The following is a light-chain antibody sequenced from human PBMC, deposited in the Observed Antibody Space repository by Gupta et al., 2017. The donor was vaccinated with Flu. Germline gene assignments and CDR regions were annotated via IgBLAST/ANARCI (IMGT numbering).Light chain of an antibody. CDR3: QQDNSDAWT. Sequence: DIQMTQSPSTLSASVGDRVTITCRASQSLNNWLAWYQQKSGKAPKLLIYRASGLESGVPPRFSGSGSGTQYTLTINNLQPEDSATYYCQQDNSDAWTFGQGTKVEV. V-gene: IGKV1-5*03. CDR2: RAS. J-gene: IGKJ1*01. CDR1: QSLNNW.